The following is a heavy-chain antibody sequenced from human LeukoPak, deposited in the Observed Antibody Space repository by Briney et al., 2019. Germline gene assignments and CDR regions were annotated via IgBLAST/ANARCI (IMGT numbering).Heavy chain of an antibody. Sequence: SETLSLTCAVSDYSINSGHYWGWIRQPPGKGLEWIGSIYHSGRTYYNPSLKSRVTMSVDTSKNQFSLQMTSVTAADTAVYYCARDHSDCRGGGCSGYFQHWGQGTLVTVSS. J-gene: IGHJ1*01. CDR3: ARDHSDCRGGGCSGYFQH. CDR1: DYSINSGHY. CDR2: IYHSGRT. D-gene: IGHD2-15*01. V-gene: IGHV4-38-2*02.